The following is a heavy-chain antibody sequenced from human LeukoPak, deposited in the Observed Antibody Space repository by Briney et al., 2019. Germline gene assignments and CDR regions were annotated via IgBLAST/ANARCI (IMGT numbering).Heavy chain of an antibody. V-gene: IGHV3-48*03. CDR1: GFTFSSYE. J-gene: IGHJ4*02. Sequence: GGSLRLSCAASGFTFSSYEMNWVRQAPGKGLEWVSYISTTGNTIYYADSVKGRFTISRDNAKNSLYLQMNSLRVEDTAIYYCASGSSGYYPYPFDYWGQGTLVTVSS. CDR2: ISTTGNTI. D-gene: IGHD3-22*01. CDR3: ASGSSGYYPYPFDY.